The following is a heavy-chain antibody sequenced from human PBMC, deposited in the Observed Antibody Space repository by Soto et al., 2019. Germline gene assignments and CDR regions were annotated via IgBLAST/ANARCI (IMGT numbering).Heavy chain of an antibody. Sequence: SETLSLTCTVSGGSISSSSYYWGWIRQPPGKGLEKIGSIYYSGSTYYNPSLKSRVTISVDTSKNLFSLKLSSVTAADTAVYYCARLPTEHDFWSAADAFDIWGQGTMVTVSS. CDR2: IYYSGST. CDR3: ARLPTEHDFWSAADAFDI. V-gene: IGHV4-39*01. D-gene: IGHD3-3*01. CDR1: GGSISSSSYY. J-gene: IGHJ3*02.